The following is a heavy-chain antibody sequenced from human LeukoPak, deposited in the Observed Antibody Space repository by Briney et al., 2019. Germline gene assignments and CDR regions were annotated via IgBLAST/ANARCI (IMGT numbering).Heavy chain of an antibody. CDR3: ARPRAWSYFDF. CDR1: GFTFSGWW. V-gene: IGHV3-7*01. CDR2: IKEDGSET. Sequence: PGGSLRLSCVASGFTFSGWWMSWVRQAPGKGLEWVANIKEDGSETSYVDSVKGRFSISRDNAKNSFYLQMNSLRAEDTAVYYCARPRAWSYFDFWGQGTLVTVSS. D-gene: IGHD6-19*01. J-gene: IGHJ4*02.